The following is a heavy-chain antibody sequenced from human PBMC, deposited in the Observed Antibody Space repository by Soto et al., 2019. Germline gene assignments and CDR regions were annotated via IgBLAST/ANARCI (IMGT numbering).Heavy chain of an antibody. Sequence: PSETLSLTCTVSGGSISSYYWSWIRQPPGKGLEWIGYIYYSGSTNYNPSLKSRVTISVDTSKNQFSLKLSSVTAADTAVYYCANTLGYYGSGSYYDYWGQGTLATVSS. D-gene: IGHD3-10*01. CDR2: IYYSGST. CDR3: ANTLGYYGSGSYYDY. V-gene: IGHV4-59*01. J-gene: IGHJ4*02. CDR1: GGSISSYY.